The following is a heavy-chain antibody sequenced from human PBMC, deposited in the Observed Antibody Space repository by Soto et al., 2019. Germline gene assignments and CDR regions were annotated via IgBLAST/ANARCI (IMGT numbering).Heavy chain of an antibody. CDR2: INAGNGNT. D-gene: IGHD3-3*01. Sequence: ASVKVSCKASGYTFTSYAMHWVRQAPGQRLEWMGWINAGNGNTKYSQKFQGRVTITRDTSASTAYMELSSLRSEDTAVYYCARDGTGEYDFWSGYSPFDYWGKGTLVTVAS. J-gene: IGHJ4*02. V-gene: IGHV1-3*01. CDR1: GYTFTSYA. CDR3: ARDGTGEYDFWSGYSPFDY.